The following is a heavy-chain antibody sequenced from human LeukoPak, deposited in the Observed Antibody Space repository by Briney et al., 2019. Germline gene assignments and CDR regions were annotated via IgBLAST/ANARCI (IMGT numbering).Heavy chain of an antibody. V-gene: IGHV3-23*01. Sequence: GGSLRLSCAASGFTVSSNYMSWVRQAPGKGLEWVPGISGSGGSTYYADSVKGRFTISRDNSKNTLYLQMNSLRAEDTAVYHCANGWSPDYWGRGTLVTVSS. CDR2: ISGSGGST. J-gene: IGHJ4*02. CDR3: ANGWSPDY. CDR1: GFTVSSNY. D-gene: IGHD2-15*01.